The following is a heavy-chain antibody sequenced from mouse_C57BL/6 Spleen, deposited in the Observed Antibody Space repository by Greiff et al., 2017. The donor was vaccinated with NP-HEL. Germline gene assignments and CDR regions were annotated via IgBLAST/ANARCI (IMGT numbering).Heavy chain of an antibody. CDR3: TREDYYGSSYGYAMDY. D-gene: IGHD1-1*01. J-gene: IGHJ4*01. V-gene: IGHV1-15*01. CDR2: IDPETGGT. CDR1: GYTFTDYE. Sequence: QVQLQQSGAELVRPGASVTLSCKASGYTFTDYEMHWVKQTPVHGLEWIGAIDPETGGTAYNQKFKGKAILTADKSSSTAYMELRSLTSEDSAVYYCTREDYYGSSYGYAMDYWGQGTSVTVSS.